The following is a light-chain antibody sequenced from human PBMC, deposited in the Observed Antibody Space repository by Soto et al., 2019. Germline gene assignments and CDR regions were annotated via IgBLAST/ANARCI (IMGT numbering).Light chain of an antibody. Sequence: EIVLTQSPGTLSLSPGERATLSCRASQSVSSSYLARYQQKPGQAPRLLIYGASSRATGIPDRFSGSGSGTDFTLTISGLEPEDFAVYYCQQYDKSPWTFGQGTKVDI. CDR2: GAS. J-gene: IGKJ1*01. V-gene: IGKV3-20*01. CDR1: QSVSSSY. CDR3: QQYDKSPWT.